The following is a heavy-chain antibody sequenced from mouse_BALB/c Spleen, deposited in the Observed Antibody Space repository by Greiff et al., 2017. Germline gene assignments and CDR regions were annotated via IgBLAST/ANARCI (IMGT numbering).Heavy chain of an antibody. D-gene: IGHD2-1*01. J-gene: IGHJ4*01. V-gene: IGHV1-20*02. CDR2: INPYNGDT. CDR3: ARDGKGDY. CDR1: GYSFTGYF. Sequence: VQLQQSGPELVKPGASVKISCKASGYSFTGYFMNWVMQSHGKSLEWIGRINPYNGDTFYNQKFKGKATLTVDKSSSTAHMELRSLASEDSAVYYCARDGKGDYWGQGTSVTVSS.